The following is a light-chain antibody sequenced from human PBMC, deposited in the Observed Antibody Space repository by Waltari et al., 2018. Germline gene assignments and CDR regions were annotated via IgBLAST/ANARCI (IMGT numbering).Light chain of an antibody. V-gene: IGKV1-39*01. J-gene: IGKJ3*01. CDR2: AAS. Sequence: DIQMTQSPSSLSASVGARVTITCRASQSISSDLNWYQQKPGKAPKLLIYAASSLQSGVPSRFSGSGAGTDFTLTISSLQPEDFAVYYCQQRSNWPPVFTFGPGTKVDIK. CDR3: QQRSNWPPVFT. CDR1: QSISSD.